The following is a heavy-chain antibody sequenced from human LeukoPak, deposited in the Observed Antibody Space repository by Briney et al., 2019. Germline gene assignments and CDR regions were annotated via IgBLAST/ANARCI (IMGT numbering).Heavy chain of an antibody. CDR2: IYSGGNI. CDR1: GFIVSNNH. Sequence: GGSLRLSCAASGFIVSNNHMSWVRQAPGQGLEWVSVIYSGGNIYYADSVKGRFTISRDNSKNTLYLQMNSLRAEDTAVYYCARSVYDYYGMDVWGQGTTVTVSS. J-gene: IGHJ6*02. CDR3: ARSVYDYYGMDV. D-gene: IGHD6-19*01. V-gene: IGHV3-53*01.